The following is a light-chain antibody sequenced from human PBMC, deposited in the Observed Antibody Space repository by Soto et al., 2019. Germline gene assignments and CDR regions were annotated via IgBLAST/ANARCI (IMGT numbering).Light chain of an antibody. J-gene: IGKJ4*01. CDR3: MEALKTPN. CDR1: QSLLHTNGYNY. V-gene: IGKV2-28*01. Sequence: DIVMTQSPLSLPVTPGEPASISCRSSQSLLHTNGYNYLDGYVQKPGQSPQLLIYLGSSRASGGPDRFSGSGSGTDFTIKISSVEAEDVRVYYCMEALKTPNFGGGNKVEIK. CDR2: LGS.